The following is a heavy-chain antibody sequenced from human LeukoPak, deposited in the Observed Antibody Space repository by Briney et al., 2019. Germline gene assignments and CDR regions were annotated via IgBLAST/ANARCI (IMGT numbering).Heavy chain of an antibody. CDR3: ARDKYTGYETFDY. CDR2: CDPEDGET. V-gene: IGHV1-24*01. CDR1: GYTLTELS. J-gene: IGHJ4*02. D-gene: IGHD5-12*01. Sequence: ASVKVSCKVSGYTLTELSMHWVRQAPGKGREGMGGCDPEDGETIYAQKFQGRVTMTEDTSTDTAYMELSSLRSEDTAVYYCARDKYTGYETFDYWGQGTPVTVSS.